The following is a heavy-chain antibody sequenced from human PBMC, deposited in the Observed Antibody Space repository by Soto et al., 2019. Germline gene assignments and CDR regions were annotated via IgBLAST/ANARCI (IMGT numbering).Heavy chain of an antibody. D-gene: IGHD3-16*01. CDR3: VRDSWGVHD. J-gene: IGHJ4*02. Sequence: EVRLVESGGDLVQPGRSLRLSCSASGFTFGSYWMHWIRQPPGKGLVWVSQINNDGTSTNYADSVKGRFTTSRDNARKTLYLDMDSLRAEDTAIYYCVRDSWGVHDWGQGTLVTVSP. CDR1: GFTFGSYW. CDR2: INNDGTST. V-gene: IGHV3-74*01.